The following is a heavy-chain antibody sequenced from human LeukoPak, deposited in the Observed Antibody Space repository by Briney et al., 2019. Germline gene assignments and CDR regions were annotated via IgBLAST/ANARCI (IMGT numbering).Heavy chain of an antibody. D-gene: IGHD3-22*01. V-gene: IGHV3-33*06. J-gene: IGHJ3*02. CDR2: IWYDGSNK. CDR3: AKDRRNYYDSSCYLFSDAFDI. CDR1: GFTFSSYG. Sequence: GGSLRLSRAASGFTFSSYGMHWVRQAPGKGLEWVAVIWYDGSNKYYADSVKGRFTISRDNSKNTLYLQMNSLRAEDTAVYYCAKDRRNYYDSSCYLFSDAFDIWGQGTMVTVSS.